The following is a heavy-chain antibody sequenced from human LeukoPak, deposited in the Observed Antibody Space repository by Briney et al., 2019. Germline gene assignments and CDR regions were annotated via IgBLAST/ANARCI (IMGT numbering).Heavy chain of an antibody. CDR2: ISSSGSTI. CDR1: GFTYSSYW. CDR3: ASSGYSGYEFDY. Sequence: PGGSLRLSCAASGFTYSSYWMNWARQAPGKGLESVSYISSSGSTIYYADSVKGRFTISRDNAKNSLYLQMNSLRAEDTAVYYCASSGYSGYEFDYWGQGTLVTVSS. J-gene: IGHJ4*02. D-gene: IGHD5-12*01. V-gene: IGHV3-48*04.